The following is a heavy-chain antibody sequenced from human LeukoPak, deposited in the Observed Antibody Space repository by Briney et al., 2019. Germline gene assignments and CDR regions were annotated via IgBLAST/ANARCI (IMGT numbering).Heavy chain of an antibody. Sequence: GESLTISCKGSGYSFTSYWIGWVRQMPGKGLGWMGIIYPGDSDTRYSPSFQGQVTISADKSISTAYLQWSSLKAPDTAMYYCARHALYCSGGSCHFDIWGQGTMVTVSS. J-gene: IGHJ3*02. D-gene: IGHD2-15*01. CDR2: IYPGDSDT. CDR1: GYSFTSYW. CDR3: ARHALYCSGGSCHFDI. V-gene: IGHV5-51*01.